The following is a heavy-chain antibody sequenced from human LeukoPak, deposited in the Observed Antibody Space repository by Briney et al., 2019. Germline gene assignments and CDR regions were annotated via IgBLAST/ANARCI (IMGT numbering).Heavy chain of an antibody. J-gene: IGHJ4*02. D-gene: IGHD6-13*01. Sequence: PGESLKISCKHSEYSFPNYCIGWVRQMPGKGLEWMGIIYPDDSDIRYSPSFQGQVTISADRSISTAYLQWSSLKASDTAMYYCAIGRGGQQLGDYWGQGTLVTVSS. V-gene: IGHV5-51*01. CDR1: EYSFPNYC. CDR3: AIGRGGQQLGDY. CDR2: IYPDDSDI.